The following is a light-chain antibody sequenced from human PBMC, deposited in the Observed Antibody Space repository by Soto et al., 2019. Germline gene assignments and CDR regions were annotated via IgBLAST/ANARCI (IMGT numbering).Light chain of an antibody. CDR1: QSVSGSY. Sequence: EIVMTQSPSTLSVSPGERATLSCRASQSVSGSYLAWYQQKPGQAPRLLIYGASSRATGIPDRFSGSGSGTDFTLTISRLEPEDFAVYYCQQRSNWPVTFGQGTRLEI. CDR2: GAS. J-gene: IGKJ5*01. CDR3: QQRSNWPVT. V-gene: IGKV3D-20*02.